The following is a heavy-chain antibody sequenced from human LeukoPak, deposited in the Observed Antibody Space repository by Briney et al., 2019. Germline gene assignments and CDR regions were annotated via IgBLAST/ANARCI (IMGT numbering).Heavy chain of an antibody. CDR2: TRNKANSYTT. Sequence: GGSLRLSCAASGFTFSDHYMDWVRQAPGKGLEWVGRTRNKANSYTTEYAASVKGRFTISRDNSKNTLYLQMSSLRPEDTAVYYCADANDIVPGSPHNHLDNWGQGTLVTVSS. CDR3: ADANDIVPGSPHNHLDN. D-gene: IGHD3-9*01. V-gene: IGHV3-72*01. CDR1: GFTFSDHY. J-gene: IGHJ4*02.